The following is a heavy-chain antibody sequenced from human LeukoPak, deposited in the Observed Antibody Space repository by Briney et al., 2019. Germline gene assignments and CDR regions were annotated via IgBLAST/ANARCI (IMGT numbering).Heavy chain of an antibody. Sequence: GGSLRLSCAASGFTFSSYAMSWVRQAPGKGLEWVSAISGSGGSTYYADSVKGRFTISRDNSKKTLYLQMNSLRAEDTAVYYCAKDPGPSSDYYFDYWGQGTLVTVSS. CDR1: GFTFSSYA. D-gene: IGHD2-21*02. CDR2: ISGSGGST. V-gene: IGHV3-23*01. CDR3: AKDPGPSSDYYFDY. J-gene: IGHJ4*02.